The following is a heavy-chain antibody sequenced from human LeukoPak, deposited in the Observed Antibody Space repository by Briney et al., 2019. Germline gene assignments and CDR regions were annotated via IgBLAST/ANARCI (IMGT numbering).Heavy chain of an antibody. CDR2: IWYDGSNK. CDR1: GFTFSSYG. V-gene: IGHV3-33*01. D-gene: IGHD6-19*01. CDR3: ARVGSAVAADY. J-gene: IGHJ4*02. Sequence: QPGRSLRLSCAASGFTFSSYGMHWVRQAPGKGLEWVAVIWYDGSNKYYADSVKGRFTISRDNSKNTLYLQMNSLRAEDTAAYYCARVGSAVAADYWGQGTLVTVSS.